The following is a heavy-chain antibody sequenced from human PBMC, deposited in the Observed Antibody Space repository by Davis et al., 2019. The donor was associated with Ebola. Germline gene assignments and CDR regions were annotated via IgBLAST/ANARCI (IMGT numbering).Heavy chain of an antibody. Sequence: SVKVSCKASGLTFSSSIVQWVRHARGQRPEWIGWIVVGSGNTDYAEKFQERVTISRDMSTRTVYMDLSSLRSEDTAFYYWAADSLSTDTPFDYWGQGTLVTVSS. CDR1: GLTFSSSI. CDR2: IVVGSGNT. J-gene: IGHJ4*02. D-gene: IGHD4-17*01. V-gene: IGHV1-58*01. CDR3: AADSLSTDTPFDY.